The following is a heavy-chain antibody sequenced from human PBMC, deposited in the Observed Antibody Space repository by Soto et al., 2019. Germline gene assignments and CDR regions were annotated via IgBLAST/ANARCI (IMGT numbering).Heavy chain of an antibody. Sequence: PSETLSLTCAVSGGSISSSNWWSWVRQPPGKGLEWIGEIYHSGSTNYNPSLKSRVTISVDKSKNQFSLKLSSVTAADTAVYYCARGGDYDLYYYYGMDVWGQGTTVTVSS. CDR2: IYHSGST. CDR1: GGSISSSNW. CDR3: ARGGDYDLYYYYGMDV. J-gene: IGHJ6*02. D-gene: IGHD4-17*01. V-gene: IGHV4-4*02.